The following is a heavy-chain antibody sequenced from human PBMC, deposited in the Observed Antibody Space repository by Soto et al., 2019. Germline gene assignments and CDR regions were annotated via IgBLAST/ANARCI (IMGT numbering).Heavy chain of an antibody. CDR2: ITGSGGST. CDR1: GFTFSSYA. J-gene: IGHJ4*02. Sequence: EVQLLESGGGLVQPGGSLRLSCAASGFTFSSYAMSWVRQAPGKGLEWVSVITGSGGSTYYADSVKGRFTISRDNSNNTLYLQMNSLRAEDTAVYYCSKRGAHYFDYWGQGTLVTVSS. V-gene: IGHV3-23*01. CDR3: SKRGAHYFDY.